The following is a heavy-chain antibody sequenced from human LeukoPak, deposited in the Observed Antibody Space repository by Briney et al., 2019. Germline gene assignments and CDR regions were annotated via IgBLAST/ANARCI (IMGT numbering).Heavy chain of an antibody. V-gene: IGHV3-48*01. CDR1: GFTFSNYH. CDR3: ARETRGVSFDY. Sequence: GGSLRLSCAASGFTFSNYHMNWVRQAPGKGLEWISYITSGSSTIYYADSVKGRFTISRDNAKNSLYLQMNSLRAEDTAVYYCARETRGVSFDYWGQGTLVTVSS. D-gene: IGHD2-2*01. J-gene: IGHJ4*02. CDR2: ITSGSSTI.